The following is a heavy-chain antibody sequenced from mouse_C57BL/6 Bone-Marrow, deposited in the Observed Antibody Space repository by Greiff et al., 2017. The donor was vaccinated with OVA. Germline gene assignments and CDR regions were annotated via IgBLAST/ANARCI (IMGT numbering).Heavy chain of an antibody. V-gene: IGHV1-63*01. CDR3: ARRGNGGVYYAMDY. D-gene: IGHD2-1*01. CDR1: GYTFTNYW. J-gene: IGHJ4*01. Sequence: QVHVKQSGAELVRPGTSVKMSCKASGYTFTNYWIGWAKQRPGHGLEWIGDIYPGGGYTNYNEKFKGKATLTADKSSSTAYMQFSSLTSEDSAIYYCARRGNGGVYYAMDYRGQGTSVTVSS. CDR2: IYPGGGYT.